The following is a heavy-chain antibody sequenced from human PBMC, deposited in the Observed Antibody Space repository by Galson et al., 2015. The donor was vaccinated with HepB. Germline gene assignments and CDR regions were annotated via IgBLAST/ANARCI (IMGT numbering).Heavy chain of an antibody. V-gene: IGHV3-23*01. CDR1: GFTFNYHD. Sequence: SLRLSCAASGFTFNYHDMNWVRQAPGKGLEWVASISGSGSSTYYADSVKGRFTIHRDNSLDTVDLQMDSLRVDDTAVYYCAKDYLPYYDRWGSYSDLYYFDYWGQGTLVTVSS. D-gene: IGHD3-22*01. CDR3: AKDYLPYYDRWGSYSDLYYFDY. J-gene: IGHJ4*02. CDR2: ISGSGSST.